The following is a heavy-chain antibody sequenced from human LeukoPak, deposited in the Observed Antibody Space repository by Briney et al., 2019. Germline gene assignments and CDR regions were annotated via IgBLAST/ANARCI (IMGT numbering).Heavy chain of an antibody. D-gene: IGHD4-17*01. CDR2: TYDGGRG. CDR3: ARLWRPHDYDNWFDH. CDR1: GGYISSSF. V-gene: IGHV4-59*13. Sequence: SETLSLTCTVSGGYISSSFWTWIRQAPGKGLESIGFTYDGGRGNYKPSLRSRVDISLDTSNNRYSLRLTSVTAADTGVYYCARLWRPHDYDNWFDHWGQGILVTVSS. J-gene: IGHJ5*02.